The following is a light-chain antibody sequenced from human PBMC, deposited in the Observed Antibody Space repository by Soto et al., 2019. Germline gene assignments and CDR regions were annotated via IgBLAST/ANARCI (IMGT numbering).Light chain of an antibody. CDR2: GNS. CDR3: QSYDSSLSGLV. J-gene: IGLJ1*01. V-gene: IGLV1-40*01. Sequence: QSVLTQPPSVSGAPGQRVTISCTGSSSNIGAGYDVHWYQQLPGTAPKLLIYGNSNRPSGVPDRFSGSKSGTSASLAITGLPAEDAADYYCQSYDSSLSGLVFGTGTKLTVL. CDR1: SSNIGAGYD.